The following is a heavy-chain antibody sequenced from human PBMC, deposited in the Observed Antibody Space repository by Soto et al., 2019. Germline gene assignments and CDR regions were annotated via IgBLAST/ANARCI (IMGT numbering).Heavy chain of an antibody. CDR1: DASVSKYY. CDR3: ARGQLLFAY. V-gene: IGHV4-59*02. Sequence: KTSETLSLTCSVSDASVSKYYWSWIRQPPGKGLEWIGYISHTGYTSYNPSLESRLTISMDKSKNLLSLNLNSVTTADTAVYYCARGQLLFAYWGQGTPVTVSS. J-gene: IGHJ4*02. CDR2: ISHTGYT. D-gene: IGHD3-10*02.